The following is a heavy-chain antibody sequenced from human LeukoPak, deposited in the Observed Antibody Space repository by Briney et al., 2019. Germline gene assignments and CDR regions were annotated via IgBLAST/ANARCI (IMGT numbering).Heavy chain of an antibody. V-gene: IGHV3-66*01. CDR1: GFTFSNGW. Sequence: GGSLRLSCAASGFTFSNGWMSWVRQAPGKGLEWVGRIRTKDYAAPVKGRFTISRDGSTNTVYLHMNSLKTEDTAVYFCTSNLYCSTSSCYTLDNWGQGTLVAVSP. CDR3: TSNLYCSTSSCYTLDN. J-gene: IGHJ4*02. CDR2: IRTK. D-gene: IGHD2-2*02.